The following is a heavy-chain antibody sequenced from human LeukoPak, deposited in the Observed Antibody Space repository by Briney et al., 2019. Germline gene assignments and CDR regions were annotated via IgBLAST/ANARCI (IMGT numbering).Heavy chain of an antibody. J-gene: IGHJ2*01. CDR3: AKDRTVGASYRYFDL. CDR2: ISSSGSGGNT. V-gene: IGHV3-23*01. D-gene: IGHD1-26*01. Sequence: GGSLRLSCVASGVTLSNYAMSWTRQAPGKGLEWVSGISSSGSGGNTYYADSVKGRFTISRDSSRNTLFLHMNTLRAEDTAIYYCAKDRTVGASYRYFDLWGRGTLVTVSS. CDR1: GVTLSNYA.